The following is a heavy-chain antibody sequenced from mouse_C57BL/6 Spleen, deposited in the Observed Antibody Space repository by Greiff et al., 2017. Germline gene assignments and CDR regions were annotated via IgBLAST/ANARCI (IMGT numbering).Heavy chain of an antibody. J-gene: IGHJ4*01. D-gene: IGHD2-2*01. CDR2: IHPNSGST. CDR1: GYTFTSYW. Sequence: QVQLQQPGAELVKPGASVKLSCKASGYTFTSYWMHWVKQRPGQGLEWIGMIHPNSGSTNYNEKFKSKATLTVDKSSSTAYMQLSSLTSEDSAVYYCARSGYDAGDYYAMDYWGQGTSVTVSS. V-gene: IGHV1-64*01. CDR3: ARSGYDAGDYYAMDY.